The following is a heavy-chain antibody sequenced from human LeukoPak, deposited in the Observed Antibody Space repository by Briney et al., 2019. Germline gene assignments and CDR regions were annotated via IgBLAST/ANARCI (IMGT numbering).Heavy chain of an antibody. J-gene: IGHJ6*03. CDR3: ARADYSSTWSHDYYYMDV. Sequence: PSETLSLTCTVAGYSISSGYYWGWIRRPPGKGLEWIGSIYHSGSTYYNPSLKSRVTISGDTSKNQVSLKLSSVTAADTAVYYCARADYSSTWSHDYYYMDVWGKGTTVTVSS. D-gene: IGHD6-13*01. CDR2: IYHSGST. CDR1: GYSISSGYY. V-gene: IGHV4-38-2*02.